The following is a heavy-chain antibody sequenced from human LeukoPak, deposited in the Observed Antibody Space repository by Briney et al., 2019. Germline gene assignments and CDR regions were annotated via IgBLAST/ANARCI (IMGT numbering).Heavy chain of an antibody. CDR1: GFTFGDYG. CDR3: ARDGPGGGSYYSNY. D-gene: IGHD1-26*01. J-gene: IGHJ4*02. V-gene: IGHV3-20*04. Sequence: GGSLRLSCAVSGFTFGDYGMSWVRQAPGKGLEWVSAINWNGGSTGYADSVKGRFTISRDNAKNSLYLQMNSLRAEDTALYYCARDGPGGGSYYSNYWGQGTLVTVSS. CDR2: INWNGGST.